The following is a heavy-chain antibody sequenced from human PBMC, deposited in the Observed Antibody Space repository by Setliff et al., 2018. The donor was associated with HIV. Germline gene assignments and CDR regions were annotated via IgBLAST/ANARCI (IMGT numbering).Heavy chain of an antibody. V-gene: IGHV4-34*01. Sequence: SETLSLTCAVYGESFSAYFWSWIRQPPGKGLEWIGLINHSGSTNYNPSLKSRVTISVDTSKTQFSLKLSSVTAADTAVYYCAREGTYCSSTICYDWFDPWGQGTLVTVS. CDR3: AREGTYCSSTICYDWFDP. J-gene: IGHJ5*02. D-gene: IGHD2-2*01. CDR2: INHSGST. CDR1: GESFSAYF.